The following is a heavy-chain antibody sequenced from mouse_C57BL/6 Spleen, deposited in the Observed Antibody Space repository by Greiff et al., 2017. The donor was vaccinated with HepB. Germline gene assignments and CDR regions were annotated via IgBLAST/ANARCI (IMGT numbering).Heavy chain of an antibody. V-gene: IGHV1-72*01. Sequence: QVHVKQPGAELVKPGASVKLSCKASGYTFTSYWMHWVKQRPGRGLEWIGRIDPNSGGTKYNEKFKSKATLTVDKPSSTAYMQLSSLTSEDSAVYYCARIYYGSSYTYYYAMDYWGQGTSVTVSS. CDR2: IDPNSGGT. J-gene: IGHJ4*01. CDR3: ARIYYGSSYTYYYAMDY. D-gene: IGHD1-1*01. CDR1: GYTFTSYW.